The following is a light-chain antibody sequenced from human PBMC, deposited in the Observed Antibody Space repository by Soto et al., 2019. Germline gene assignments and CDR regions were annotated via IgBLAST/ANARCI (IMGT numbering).Light chain of an antibody. J-gene: IGKJ5*01. V-gene: IGKV3-15*01. CDR3: QQYSNWPPIT. CDR2: GAS. CDR1: QSVISS. Sequence: EIVMTQSPASLSVSPGARATRSCRASQSVISSLAWYQQKPGQSPRLLIYGASTRATAIPARFSGSGSGTEFTLTISSLQSEDFAVYYCQQYSNWPPITFGQGTRLEIK.